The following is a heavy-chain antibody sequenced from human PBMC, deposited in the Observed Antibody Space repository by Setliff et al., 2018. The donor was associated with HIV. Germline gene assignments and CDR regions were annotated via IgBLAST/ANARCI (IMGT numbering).Heavy chain of an antibody. D-gene: IGHD3-22*01. CDR1: GGFFSGYY. V-gene: IGHV4-34*01. Sequence: SETLSLTCAVYGGFFSGYYWSWIRQPPGKGLEWIGEINHSGSTNYNPSLKSRVTISVDTSKSQFSLKLRSVTASDTAVYYCARQPHDFDSSGYYGDAFDIWGQGTMVTVSS. CDR2: INHSGST. J-gene: IGHJ3*02. CDR3: ARQPHDFDSSGYYGDAFDI.